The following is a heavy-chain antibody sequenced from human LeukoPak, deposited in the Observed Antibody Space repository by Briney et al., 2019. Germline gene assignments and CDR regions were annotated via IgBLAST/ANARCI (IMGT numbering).Heavy chain of an antibody. Sequence: PGGSLRLSCAASGFTFSSYSMNWVRQAPGKGLEWVSYISSSSSTIYYADSVKGRFTISRDNPKNTLYLLMNSLSAEDTALYYCAKEQTSSGYFDYWGQGTLVTVSS. CDR3: AKEQTSSGYFDY. D-gene: IGHD3-10*01. V-gene: IGHV3-48*01. CDR2: ISSSSSTI. J-gene: IGHJ4*02. CDR1: GFTFSSYS.